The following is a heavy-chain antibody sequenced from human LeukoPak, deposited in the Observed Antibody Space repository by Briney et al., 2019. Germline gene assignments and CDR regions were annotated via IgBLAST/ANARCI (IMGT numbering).Heavy chain of an antibody. CDR3: ARGLFPYCGGDCYSGGYYFDY. CDR2: INHSGST. CDR1: GGSFSGYY. V-gene: IGHV4-34*01. Sequence: PSETLSLTCAVYGGSFSGYYWSWIRQPPGKGLEWIGEINHSGSTNYNPSLKSRVTISVDTSKNQFSLKLSSVAAADTAVYYCARGLFPYCGGDCYSGGYYFDYWGQGTLVTVSS. J-gene: IGHJ4*02. D-gene: IGHD2-21*02.